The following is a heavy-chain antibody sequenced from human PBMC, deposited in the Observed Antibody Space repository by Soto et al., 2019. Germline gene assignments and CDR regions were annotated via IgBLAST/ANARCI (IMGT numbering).Heavy chain of an antibody. D-gene: IGHD4-17*01. CDR2: ISYDGSNK. Sequence: QVQLVESGGGVVQPGRSLRLSCAASGFTFSSYAMHWVRQAPGKGLEWVAVISYDGSNKYYADSVKGRFTISRDNFKNTLYLQMNSLRAEDTAVYYCARGDMRVTTVTTFDYWGQGTLVTVSS. CDR3: ARGDMRVTTVTTFDY. J-gene: IGHJ4*02. CDR1: GFTFSSYA. V-gene: IGHV3-30-3*01.